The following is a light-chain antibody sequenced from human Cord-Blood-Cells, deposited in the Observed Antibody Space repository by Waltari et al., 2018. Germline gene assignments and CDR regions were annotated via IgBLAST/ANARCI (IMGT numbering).Light chain of an antibody. CDR2: DVS. CDR1: SSDVGGYNY. CDR3: CSYAGSSWV. Sequence: QSALTQPRSVSGSPGQSVTISCTGTSSDVGGYNYVPWYQHHPGKAPKLMIYDVSKRPSGVPDRFSGSKSGNTASLTISGLQAEDEADYYCCSYAGSSWVFGGGTKLTVL. V-gene: IGLV2-11*01. J-gene: IGLJ3*02.